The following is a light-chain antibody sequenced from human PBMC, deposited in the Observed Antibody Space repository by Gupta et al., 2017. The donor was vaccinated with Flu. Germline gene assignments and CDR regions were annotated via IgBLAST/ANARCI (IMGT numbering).Light chain of an antibody. CDR1: QSISRY. Sequence: DIQMTQSPSFLSASVGDRVTITCRASQSISRYLNWYQQKPGKAPKLLIYLVSSLQSGVPSRFSGGGSGPDFTLTISRLQPEDFATYYCQQRDSSPYTFGQGTKLEIK. V-gene: IGKV1-39*01. CDR3: QQRDSSPYT. CDR2: LVS. J-gene: IGKJ2*01.